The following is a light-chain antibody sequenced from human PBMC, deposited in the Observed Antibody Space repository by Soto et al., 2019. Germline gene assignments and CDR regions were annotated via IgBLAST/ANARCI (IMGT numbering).Light chain of an antibody. Sequence: QSALTQPASVSGSPGQSITISCTGTSSDVGGYNYVSWYQQHPGTAPKLMIYDVSDRPSGVSNRFSGSKSGNTASLTISGLQAEDEADYYCRSYTSSNTIEVFGGGTKLTVL. CDR2: DVS. V-gene: IGLV2-14*01. CDR1: SSDVGGYNY. J-gene: IGLJ2*01. CDR3: RSYTSSNTIEV.